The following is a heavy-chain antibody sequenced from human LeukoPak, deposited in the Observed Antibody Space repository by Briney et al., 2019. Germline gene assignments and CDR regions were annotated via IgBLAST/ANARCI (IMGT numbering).Heavy chain of an antibody. Sequence: GGSLRLSCAASGFTFSSHWMSWVRQAPGRGLEWVANINQDESEKYYVDSVKGRFTISRANAKNSLYLQMNTLRAEDTAVYYCARDRGYEEFDYWGQGTLVTVSS. V-gene: IGHV3-7*01. CDR2: INQDESEK. J-gene: IGHJ4*02. CDR1: GFTFSSHW. D-gene: IGHD5-12*01. CDR3: ARDRGYEEFDY.